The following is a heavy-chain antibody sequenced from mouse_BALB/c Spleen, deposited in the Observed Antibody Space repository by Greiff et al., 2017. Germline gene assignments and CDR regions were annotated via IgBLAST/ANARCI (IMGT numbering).Heavy chain of an antibody. J-gene: IGHJ2*01. V-gene: IGHV14-3*02. CDR1: GFNIKDTY. CDR3: ARGSAYYFDY. Sequence: DVQLQESGAELVKPGASVKLSCTASGFNIKDTYMHWVKQRPEQGLAWIGRIDPANGNTKYDPKFQGKATITADTSANTAYLQLSSLTSEDTAVYYGARGSAYYFDYWGQGTTLTVSS. CDR2: IDPANGNT.